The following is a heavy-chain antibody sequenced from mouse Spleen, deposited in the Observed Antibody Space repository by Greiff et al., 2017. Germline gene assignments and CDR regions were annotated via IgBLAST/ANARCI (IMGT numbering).Heavy chain of an antibody. CDR1: GFTFSDYY. V-gene: IGHV5-4*02. D-gene: IGHD1-2*01. J-gene: IGHJ4*01. CDR3: ARDSSSFPYYAMDY. CDR2: ISDGGSHT. Sequence: EVQVVESGGGLVKPGGSLKLSCAASGFTFSDYYMYWVRQTPEKRLEWVATISDGGSHTYYPDSVKGRFTISRDNAKNNLYLQMSSLKSEDTAMYYCARDSSSFPYYAMDYWGQGTSGTVSS.